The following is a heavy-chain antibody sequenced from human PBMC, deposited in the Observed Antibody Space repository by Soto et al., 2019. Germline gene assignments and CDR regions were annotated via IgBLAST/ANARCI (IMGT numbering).Heavy chain of an antibody. CDR1: GFTFSTYD. Sequence: QVQLVESGGGVVKPGRSLRLSCAVSGFTFSTYDMHWVRQAPGKGLEWVAVISYDGSNTYYADSVKGRFTISRDNMLYLQMNSLRSEDTAVYYCARDQGRSITCQLDYWGQGTLVTVSS. CDR2: ISYDGSNT. J-gene: IGHJ4*02. CDR3: ARDQGRSITCQLDY. V-gene: IGHV3-30-3*01. D-gene: IGHD2-2*01.